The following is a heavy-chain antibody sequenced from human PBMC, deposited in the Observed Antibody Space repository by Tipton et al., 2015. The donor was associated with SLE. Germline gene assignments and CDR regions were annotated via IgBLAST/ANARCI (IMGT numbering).Heavy chain of an antibody. V-gene: IGHV4-59*08. J-gene: IGHJ6*02. CDR2: IHYSGVT. CDR3: ARHAEIPVMRYGMDV. D-gene: IGHD2-21*01. CDR1: GGSIISYY. Sequence: LRLSCTVSGGSIISYYWSWIRQPPGKGLEWIGYIHYSGVTYYYPSLKSRVTMSVDTSKNQFSPKLNSVTAADTAVYYCARHAEIPVMRYGMDVWGQGTTVSVSS.